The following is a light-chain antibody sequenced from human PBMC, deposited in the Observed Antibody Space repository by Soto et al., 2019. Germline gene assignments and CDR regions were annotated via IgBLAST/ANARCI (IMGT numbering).Light chain of an antibody. V-gene: IGKV3-15*01. CDR1: QSVSSN. Sequence: EIVMTQSPATLSVSPGERATLSCRASQSVSSNLAWYQQKPGQAPRLLIYDASTRATGIPARFSGSGSGTEFTLTITRLEPEDFAVYYCQQYGSSLFTFGPGTKVDFK. CDR3: QQYGSSLFT. J-gene: IGKJ3*01. CDR2: DAS.